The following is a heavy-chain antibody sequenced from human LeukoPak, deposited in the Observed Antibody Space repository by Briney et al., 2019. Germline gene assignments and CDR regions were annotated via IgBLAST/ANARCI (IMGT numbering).Heavy chain of an antibody. CDR1: GFTFSSYG. J-gene: IGHJ4*02. CDR3: ARDFSNLFDY. V-gene: IGHV3-30*02. D-gene: IGHD4-11*01. CDR2: IRYDGSNK. Sequence: PGGSLRLSCAASGFTFSSYGMHWLRQAPGKGLEWVAFIRYDGSNKYYADSVKGRFTISRDNSKNTLYLQMNSLRAEDTAVYYCARDFSNLFDYWGQGTLVTVSS.